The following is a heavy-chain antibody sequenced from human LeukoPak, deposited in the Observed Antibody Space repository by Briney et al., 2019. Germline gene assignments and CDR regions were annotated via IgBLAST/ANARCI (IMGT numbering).Heavy chain of an antibody. D-gene: IGHD6-13*01. CDR1: GGSFSGYY. CDR3: ARGWYSSSWYLDY. CDR2: INHSGST. V-gene: IGHV4-34*01. Sequence: KPSETLSLTCAVYGGSFSGYYWSWIRQPPGKGLEWIGEINHSGSTNYNPSLKSRVTISVDTSKNQFSLKLSSVTAADTAVYYCARGWYSSSWYLDYWGQGTLVTVSS. J-gene: IGHJ4*02.